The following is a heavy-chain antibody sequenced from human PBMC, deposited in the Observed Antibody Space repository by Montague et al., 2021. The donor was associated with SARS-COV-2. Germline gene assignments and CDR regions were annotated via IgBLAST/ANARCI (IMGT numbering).Heavy chain of an antibody. V-gene: IGHV4-34*01. J-gene: IGHJ4*03. D-gene: IGHD3-16*01. CDR2: INHSGNT. CDR3: ARGQVPAFEILMLFPGAGDFDY. Sequence: SETLSLTCAVYGGSFSDYYWTWIRQPPGKGLEWIGEINHSGNTNYNPSLKSRVTMSVDTSKNQFSLNLTSVTAADTATYYCARGQVPAFEILMLFPGAGDFDYWGQGTMVTVSS. CDR1: GGSFSDYY.